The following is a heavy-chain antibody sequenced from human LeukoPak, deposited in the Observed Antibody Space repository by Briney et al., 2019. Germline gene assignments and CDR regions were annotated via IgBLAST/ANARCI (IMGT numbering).Heavy chain of an antibody. V-gene: IGHV4-38-2*02. D-gene: IGHD2-2*01. CDR3: ARAIRYCSSTSCYSGFDY. Sequence: PSETLSLTCTASGYSISSGYYWGWIRQPPGKGLEWIGSIYHSGSTYYNPSLKSRVTISVDTSKNQFSLKLSSVTAADTAVYYCARAIRYCSSTSCYSGFDYXGQGTLVTVSS. CDR1: GYSISSGYY. J-gene: IGHJ4*02. CDR2: IYHSGST.